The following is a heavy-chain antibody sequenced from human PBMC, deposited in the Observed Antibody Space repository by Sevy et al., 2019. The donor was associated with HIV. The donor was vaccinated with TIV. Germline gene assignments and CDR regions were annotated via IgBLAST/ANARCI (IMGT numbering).Heavy chain of an antibody. CDR2: IKDDGSEK. CDR1: GFIVNNYW. V-gene: IGHV3-7*01. J-gene: IGHJ6*02. CDR3: AKFKKRPPVWLPGGLDV. D-gene: IGHD3-16*01. Sequence: GGSLRLSCVASGFIVNNYWMTWVRQAPGKGLEWVANIKDDGSEKYYVGSVKGRFTISRDDAENSLFLQMNRLRVEDTAVYYCAKFKKRPPVWLPGGLDVWGQGTTVTVSS.